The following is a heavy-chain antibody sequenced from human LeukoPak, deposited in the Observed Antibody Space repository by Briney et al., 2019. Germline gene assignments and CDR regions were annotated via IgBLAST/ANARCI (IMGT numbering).Heavy chain of an antibody. CDR3: ARWVRGPNGCFDY. V-gene: IGHV4-59*01. CDR1: GGSISSYY. CDR2: IYYSGST. Sequence: PSETLSLTCTVSGGSISSYYWSWIRQPPGKGLEWIGYIYYSGSTNYNPSLKSRVTISVDTSKNQFSLKLSSVTAADTAVYYCARWVRGPNGCFDYWGQGTLVTVSS. J-gene: IGHJ4*02. D-gene: IGHD3-10*01.